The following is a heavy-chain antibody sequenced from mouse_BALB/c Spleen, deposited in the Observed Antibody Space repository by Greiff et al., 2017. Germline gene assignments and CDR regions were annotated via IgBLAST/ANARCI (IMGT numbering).Heavy chain of an antibody. CDR3: ARDYYGSSPYAMDY. Sequence: EVKLVESGPGLVKPSQSLSLTCSVTGYSITSGYYWNCIRQFPGNKLEWMGYISYDGSNNYNPSLKNRISIPRDTSKNQFFLKLNSVTTEDTATYYCARDYYGSSPYAMDYWGQGTSVTVSS. D-gene: IGHD1-1*01. J-gene: IGHJ4*01. CDR1: GYSITSGYY. V-gene: IGHV3-6*02. CDR2: ISYDGSN.